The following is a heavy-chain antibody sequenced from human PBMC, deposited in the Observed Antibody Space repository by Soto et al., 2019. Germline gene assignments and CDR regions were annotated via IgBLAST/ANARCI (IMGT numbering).Heavy chain of an antibody. CDR1: GHPLSQLS. J-gene: IGHJ4*02. CDR3: TTTGNDYGDFDS. D-gene: IGHD4-17*01. CDR2: FDPEDGET. V-gene: IGHV1-24*01. Sequence: QVQLVQSGAEVKKPGASVKVSCKVSGHPLSQLSMHGVRQAPGKGLEWMGGFDPEDGETIYAQKFQGRVTMTEDTSTDTAYMELSSLISEDTAVYYCTTTGNDYGDFDSWGQGTLVTVSS.